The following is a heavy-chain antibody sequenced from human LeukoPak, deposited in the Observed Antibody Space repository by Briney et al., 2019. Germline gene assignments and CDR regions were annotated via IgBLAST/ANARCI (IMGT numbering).Heavy chain of an antibody. J-gene: IGHJ4*02. CDR3: ARSVPPYDFWSGYHFDY. Sequence: SETLSLTCTVSGGSISSFAYYWGWVRQPPVKGLEWIGSIYDDGSTYYNPSLKSRVTISVDRSKNQFSLKLSSVTAADTAVYYCARSVPPYDFWSGYHFDYWGQGTLVTVSS. V-gene: IGHV4-39*07. D-gene: IGHD3-3*01. CDR2: IYDDGST. CDR1: GGSISSFAYY.